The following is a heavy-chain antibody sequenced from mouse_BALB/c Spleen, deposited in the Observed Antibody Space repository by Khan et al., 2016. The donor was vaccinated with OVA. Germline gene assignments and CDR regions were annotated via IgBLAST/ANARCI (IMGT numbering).Heavy chain of an antibody. D-gene: IGHD2-10*01. CDR3: ARQPYNHYYVMDY. Sequence: QVQLKESGPGLVAPSQSLSITCTISGFSLTNYGVHWVRLPPGKGLEWLVVIWSDGSTTYNSALKSRLSISKDNSKSQVFLKMNSHQTDDSAMYYCARQPYNHYYVMDYWGQGTSVTVSS. J-gene: IGHJ4*01. CDR2: IWSDGST. CDR1: GFSLTNYG. V-gene: IGHV2-6-1*01.